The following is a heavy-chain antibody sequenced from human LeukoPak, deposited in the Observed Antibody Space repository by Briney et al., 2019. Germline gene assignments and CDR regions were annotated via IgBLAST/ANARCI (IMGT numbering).Heavy chain of an antibody. CDR1: GGSISSYY. CDR3: ARSGYGRPFDY. J-gene: IGHJ4*02. CDR2: IYYSGST. D-gene: IGHD3-10*01. Sequence: SETLSLTCTVSGGSISSYYWSWIRQPPGKGLEWIGSIYYSGSTYYNPSLKSRVTISVDTSKNQFSLKLSSVTAADTAVYYCARSGYGRPFDYWGQGTLVTVSS. V-gene: IGHV4-39*07.